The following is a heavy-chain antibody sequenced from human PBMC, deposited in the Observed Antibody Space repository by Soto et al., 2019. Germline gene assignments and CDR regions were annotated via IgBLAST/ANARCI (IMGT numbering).Heavy chain of an antibody. CDR3: ARDRLLRYFDWSIFDY. J-gene: IGHJ4*02. D-gene: IGHD3-9*01. CDR1: GFTFSDYY. Sequence: GGSLRLSCAASGFTFSDYYMSWIRQAPGKGLEWVSYISSSGSTIYYADSAKGRFTISRDNAKNSLYLQMNSLRAEDTAVYYCARDRLLRYFDWSIFDYWGQGTLVTVSS. CDR2: ISSSGSTI. V-gene: IGHV3-11*01.